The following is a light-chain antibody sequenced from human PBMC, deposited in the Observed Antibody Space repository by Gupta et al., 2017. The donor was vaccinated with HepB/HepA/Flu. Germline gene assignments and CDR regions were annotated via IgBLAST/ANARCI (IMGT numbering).Light chain of an antibody. J-gene: IGKJ5*01. CDR1: QSVSSN. Sequence: EIVMTQSPATLSVSPGERATLSCRASQSVSSNLAWYQQKPGQAPRLLIYGASTRATGIPARFSGSGSGTDFTLTISSLQSEDFVVYYCQQYNIWPPITFGQGTRLEIK. CDR2: GAS. CDR3: QQYNIWPPIT. V-gene: IGKV3-15*01.